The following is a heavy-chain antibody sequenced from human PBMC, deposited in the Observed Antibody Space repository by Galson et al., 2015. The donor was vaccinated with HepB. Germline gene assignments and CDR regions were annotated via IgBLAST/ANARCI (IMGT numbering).Heavy chain of an antibody. Sequence: SVKVSCKASGFTFTSSAVQWVRQARGQRLEWIGWIVVGSGNTNYAQKFQERVTITRDMSTSTAYMELSSLRSEDTAVYYCAASSPYYYYGMDVWGQGTTVTVSS. V-gene: IGHV1-58*01. CDR2: IVVGSGNT. CDR1: GFTFTSSA. J-gene: IGHJ6*02. CDR3: AASSPYYYYGMDV.